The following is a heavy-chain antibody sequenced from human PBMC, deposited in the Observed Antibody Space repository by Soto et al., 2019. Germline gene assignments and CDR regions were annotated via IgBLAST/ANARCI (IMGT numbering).Heavy chain of an antibody. CDR3: ARRWFSGAINYDILTGYQGGFDP. CDR1: GYSFTSYW. Sequence: GESLKISCQGSGYSFTSYWIGWVRQMPGKGLEWMGIIYPGDSDTRYSPSFQGQVTISADKSISTAYLQWSSLKASDTAMYYCARRWFSGAINYDILTGYQGGFDPWGQGTLVTVSS. D-gene: IGHD3-9*01. J-gene: IGHJ5*02. CDR2: IYPGDSDT. V-gene: IGHV5-51*01.